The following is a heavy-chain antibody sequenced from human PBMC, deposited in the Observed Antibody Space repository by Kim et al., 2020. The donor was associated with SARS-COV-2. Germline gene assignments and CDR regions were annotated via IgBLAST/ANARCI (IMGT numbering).Heavy chain of an antibody. Sequence: ASVKVSCKASGYTFTGYYMHWVRQAPGQGLEWMGWINPNSGGTNYAQKFQGRVTMTRDTSISTAYMELSRLRSDDTAVYYCARDNIVDTIWWGDYYGMDVWGQGTTVTVSS. V-gene: IGHV1-2*02. CDR1: GYTFTGYY. D-gene: IGHD5-12*01. CDR3: ARDNIVDTIWWGDYYGMDV. CDR2: INPNSGGT. J-gene: IGHJ6*02.